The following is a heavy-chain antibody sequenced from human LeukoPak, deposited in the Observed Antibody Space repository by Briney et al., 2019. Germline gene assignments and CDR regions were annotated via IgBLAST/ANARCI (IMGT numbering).Heavy chain of an antibody. D-gene: IGHD5-12*01. CDR1: GFTFSNYW. CDR2: INQDGSEE. J-gene: IGHJ4*02. Sequence: GGSLRLSCAASGFTFSNYWMTWVRQAPGKGLEWVAQINQDGSEEHYMDSVKARFTISRDNAKNSLSLQMNSLRAEDTAVYHCVRDGGVSGYDLPDYWGQGTLVTVSS. CDR3: VRDGGVSGYDLPDY. V-gene: IGHV3-7*01.